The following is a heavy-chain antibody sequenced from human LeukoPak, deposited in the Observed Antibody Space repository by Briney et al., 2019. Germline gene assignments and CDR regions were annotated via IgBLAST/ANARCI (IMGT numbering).Heavy chain of an antibody. D-gene: IGHD3-22*01. CDR2: IYPGDSDT. CDR3: ARESVEDESYSCGYTEPFDY. Sequence: GESLKISCKGSGYSFTSYWIGWVRQMPGKGLEWMGIIYPGDSDTRYSPSFQGQVTISADKSISTAYMELSRLRSDDTAMYYCARESVEDESYSCGYTEPFDYWGQGTLVTVSS. V-gene: IGHV5-51*01. CDR1: GYSFTSYW. J-gene: IGHJ4*02.